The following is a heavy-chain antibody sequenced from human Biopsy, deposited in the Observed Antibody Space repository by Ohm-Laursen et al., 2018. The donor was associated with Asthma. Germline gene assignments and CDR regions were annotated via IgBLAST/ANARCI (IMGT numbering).Heavy chain of an antibody. D-gene: IGHD2-15*01. J-gene: IGHJ4*02. CDR2: IVFGGGKA. V-gene: IGHV3-21*01. CDR3: ARFVQAEEGVF. CDR1: GFSVSSYG. Sequence: ETLSLTCAVSGFSVSSYGMSWVRQAPGKGLEWVSCIVFGGGKAHHADAVEGRFNIFRDDSKNSLHLEMNSLRAEDTAVYFCARFVQAEEGVFWGQGARVTVSS.